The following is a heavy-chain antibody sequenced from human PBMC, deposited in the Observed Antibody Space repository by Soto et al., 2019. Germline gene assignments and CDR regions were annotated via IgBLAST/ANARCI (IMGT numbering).Heavy chain of an antibody. D-gene: IGHD5-12*01. Sequence: PSETLSLICTVSGGSISSYYWSWIRQPAGKGLEWIGRIYTSGSTNYNPSLKSRVTMSVDTSKNQFSLKLSSVTAADTAVYYCARDRWLRSPAYYYGMDVWGQGTTVTVSS. CDR2: IYTSGST. CDR3: ARDRWLRSPAYYYGMDV. CDR1: GGSISSYY. V-gene: IGHV4-4*07. J-gene: IGHJ6*02.